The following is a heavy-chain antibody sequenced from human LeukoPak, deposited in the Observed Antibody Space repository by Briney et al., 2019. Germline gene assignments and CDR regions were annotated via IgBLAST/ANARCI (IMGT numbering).Heavy chain of an antibody. Sequence: GGSLRLSCAASGFTFSSYSMNWVRQAPGKGLEWVSSISSSSSYIYYADSVKGRFTISRDNAKNSLYLQMNSLRAEDTAVYYRARDLSLSVAAMYAFDIWGQGTMVTVSS. V-gene: IGHV3-21*01. CDR3: ARDLSLSVAAMYAFDI. D-gene: IGHD2-2*01. CDR2: ISSSSSYI. J-gene: IGHJ3*02. CDR1: GFTFSSYS.